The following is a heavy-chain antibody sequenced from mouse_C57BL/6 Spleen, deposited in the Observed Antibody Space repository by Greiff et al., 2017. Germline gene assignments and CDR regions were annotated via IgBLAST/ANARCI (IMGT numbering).Heavy chain of an antibody. D-gene: IGHD1-1*01. Sequence: EVMLVESGGGLVKPGGSLKLSCAASGFTFSSYAMSWVRQTPEKRLEWVATISDGGSYTYYPDNVKGRFTISRDNAKNNLYLQMSHLKSEDTAMYYCARDRHYYGSSHFDYWGQGTTLTVSS. V-gene: IGHV5-4*01. CDR1: GFTFSSYA. J-gene: IGHJ2*01. CDR2: ISDGGSYT. CDR3: ARDRHYYGSSHFDY.